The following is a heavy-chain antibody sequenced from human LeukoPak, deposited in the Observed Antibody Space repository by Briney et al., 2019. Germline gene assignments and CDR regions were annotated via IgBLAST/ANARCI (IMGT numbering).Heavy chain of an antibody. V-gene: IGHV1-46*01. D-gene: IGHD6-19*01. CDR3: ARRAVAGTRFDY. CDR1: GYTFTSYY. Sequence: ASVKVSCKASGYTFTSYYMHWVRQAPGQGLEWMGIINPSGGSTSYAQKFQGRVTMTRDTSTSTVYMELSSLRSEDTAVYCCARRAVAGTRFDYWGQGTLVTVSS. CDR2: INPSGGST. J-gene: IGHJ4*02.